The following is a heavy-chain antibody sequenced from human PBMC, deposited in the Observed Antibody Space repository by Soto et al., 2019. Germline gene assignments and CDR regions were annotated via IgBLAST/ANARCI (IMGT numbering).Heavy chain of an antibody. D-gene: IGHD2-2*01. CDR2: ISSSSSTI. CDR1: GFTFSDYA. J-gene: IGHJ4*02. CDR3: APTLQYCPSTSGYPWGRFDY. Sequence: EVQLVESGGGLVQPGGSLRLSCAASGFTFSDYALNWVRQAPGEGLEWISYISSSSSTIYFADSLKGRFTISRDNANKSLYLQKNSHRDEDTAEYSWAPTLQYCPSTSGYPWGRFDYGGQGTQVTVSS. V-gene: IGHV3-48*02.